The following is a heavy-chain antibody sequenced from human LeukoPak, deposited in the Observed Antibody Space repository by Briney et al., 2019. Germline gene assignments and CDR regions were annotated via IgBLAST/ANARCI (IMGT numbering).Heavy chain of an antibody. CDR1: GGSISSSNFY. CDR2: IYYSGST. V-gene: IGHV4-39*07. J-gene: IGHJ5*02. D-gene: IGHD2-2*01. CDR3: ARAPGLPSSTSFNWFDP. Sequence: NPSETLSLTCTVSGGSISSSNFYWGWIRQPPGKGLEWIGSIYYSGSTYYNPSLKSRVTISVDTSKNQFSLKLSSVTAADTAVYYCARAPGLPSSTSFNWFDPWGQGTLVTVSS.